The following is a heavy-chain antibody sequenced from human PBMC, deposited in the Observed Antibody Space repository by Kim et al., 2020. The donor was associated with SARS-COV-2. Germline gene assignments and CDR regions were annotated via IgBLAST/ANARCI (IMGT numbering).Heavy chain of an antibody. D-gene: IGHD4-17*01. CDR2: ISSSSTI. Sequence: GGSLRLSCAASGFTFSSYSMNWVRQAPGKGLEWVSYISSSSTIYYADSVKGRFTISRDKAKNSLYLQMNSLRDEDTAVYYCARAGVTVTTISSSRGMDV. CDR3: ARAGVTVTTISSSRGMDV. CDR1: GFTFSSYS. J-gene: IGHJ6*01. V-gene: IGHV3-48*02.